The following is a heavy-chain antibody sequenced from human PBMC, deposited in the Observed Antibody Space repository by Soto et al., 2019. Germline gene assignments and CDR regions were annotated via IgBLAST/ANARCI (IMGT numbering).Heavy chain of an antibody. D-gene: IGHD3-3*01. CDR3: ARARDYDFWSGLDY. CDR1: GCSISSYY. J-gene: IGHJ4*02. CDR2: IYYSGST. Sequence: LETLSLTCTFSGCSISSYYWSLIRQPPGRGLEWIGYIYYSGSTNYNPSLKSRVTISVDTSKNQFSLKLSSVTAADTAVYYCARARDYDFWSGLDYWGQGTLVTVSS. V-gene: IGHV4-59*01.